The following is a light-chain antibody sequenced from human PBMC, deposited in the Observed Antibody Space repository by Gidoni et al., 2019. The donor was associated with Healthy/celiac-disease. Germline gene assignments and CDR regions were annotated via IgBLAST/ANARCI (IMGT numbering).Light chain of an antibody. CDR1: NIASKT. CDR3: QVWHSSAHVF. J-gene: IGLJ2*01. V-gene: IGLV3-21*03. CDR2: DDG. Sequence: SFVLTQPPSVSVAPGKTATITCGGTNIASKTVHWYQQKPGQAPVLVVFDDGDRPAGISDRFSGSNSGNTATLTISRVEAGDEADYSCQVWHSSAHVFFGGGTKLTVL.